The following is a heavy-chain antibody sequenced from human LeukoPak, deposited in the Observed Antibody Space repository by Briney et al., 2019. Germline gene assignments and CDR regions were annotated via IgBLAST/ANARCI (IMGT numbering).Heavy chain of an antibody. J-gene: IGHJ5*02. Sequence: GGSLRLSCAASGFTFSSYAMSWVRQAPGKGLEWVSAISGSGGSTYYADCVKGRFTISRDNSKNTLYLQMNSLRAEDTAVYYCAKDIVADRDGFRDWFDPWGQGTLVTVSS. CDR2: ISGSGGST. D-gene: IGHD5-24*01. V-gene: IGHV3-23*01. CDR3: AKDIVADRDGFRDWFDP. CDR1: GFTFSSYA.